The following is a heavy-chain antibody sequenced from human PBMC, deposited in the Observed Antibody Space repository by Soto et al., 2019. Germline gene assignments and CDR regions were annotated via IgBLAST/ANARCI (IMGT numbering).Heavy chain of an antibody. CDR1: GYTFTNYG. CDR2: ISAYNGNT. D-gene: IGHD3-10*01. V-gene: IGHV1-18*01. Sequence: QVQLVQSGGEVKKPGASVKVSCKASGYTFTNYGISWVRQAPGQGLEWMGWISAYNGNTKYAQNLQGRVTMTTDTSTSTGYMELRSLRSDDTAVYYCARGKGLYYGSGDDYYYYMDVWGKGTTVTVSS. J-gene: IGHJ6*03. CDR3: ARGKGLYYGSGDDYYYYMDV.